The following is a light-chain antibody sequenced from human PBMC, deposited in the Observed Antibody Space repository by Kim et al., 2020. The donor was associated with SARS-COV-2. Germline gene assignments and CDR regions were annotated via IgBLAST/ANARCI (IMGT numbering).Light chain of an antibody. CDR2: EDN. Sequence: FMLTQPHAVSESPGKTVTISCTGSSGSIASNYVQWYQQRPGSAPTTVIYEDNQRPSGVPDRFSGSIDSSSNSASLTISGLKTEDEADYYCQSYDSSNHVVFGGGTQLTV. CDR1: SGSIASNY. J-gene: IGLJ2*01. V-gene: IGLV6-57*02. CDR3: QSYDSSNHVV.